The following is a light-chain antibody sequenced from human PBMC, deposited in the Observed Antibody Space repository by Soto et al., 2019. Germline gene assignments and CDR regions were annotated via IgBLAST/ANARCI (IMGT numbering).Light chain of an antibody. V-gene: IGLV4-69*01. J-gene: IGLJ3*02. CDR3: QTWDTGIRV. CDR1: RGHSSYA. CDR2: LNSDGSH. Sequence: QLVLTQSPSASASLGASVKLTCTLSRGHSSYAIAWLQLQPEKGPRYLMRLNSDGSHTTGDGIPDRFSGSSAGAERYLTITSLQSVDEADYYCQTWDTGIRVFGGGTKLTVL.